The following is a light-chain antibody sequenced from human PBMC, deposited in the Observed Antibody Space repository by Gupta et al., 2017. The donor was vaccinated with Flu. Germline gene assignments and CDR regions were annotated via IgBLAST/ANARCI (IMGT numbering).Light chain of an antibody. J-gene: IGLJ3*02. CDR3: QVWDSYSDHVV. CDR2: DDS. CDR1: NIGSKT. Sequence: SYVLIQPPSVSVAPGQTARITCGGNNIGSKTVHWHQQKPGQAPVLVIYDDSDRPSGIPERFSGSKSENTATLSIIRVEAGDEADYFCQVWDSYSDHVVFGGATKLTVL. V-gene: IGLV3-21*02.